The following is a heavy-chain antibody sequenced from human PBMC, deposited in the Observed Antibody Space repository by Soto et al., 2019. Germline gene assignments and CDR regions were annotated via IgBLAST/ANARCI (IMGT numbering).Heavy chain of an antibody. Sequence: VKVSCKASGYTFFTYDISWVRQAPGQGLEWMGWISTYSGDTKYAQKFQGRVTMTTDTSTTTAYLELRSLRSEDTAVYYCARGWADGGSSFDYWGQGTLVTVSS. CDR3: ARGWADGGSSFDY. J-gene: IGHJ4*02. CDR2: ISTYSGDT. D-gene: IGHD6-6*01. V-gene: IGHV1-18*01. CDR1: GYTFFTYD.